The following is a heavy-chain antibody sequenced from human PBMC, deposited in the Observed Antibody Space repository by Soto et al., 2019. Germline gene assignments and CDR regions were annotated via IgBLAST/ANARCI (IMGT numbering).Heavy chain of an antibody. CDR2: IGSSGAST. CDR3: AKGHDGGMYYFDY. J-gene: IGHJ4*02. CDR1: GFSFRIYG. Sequence: GWSLRLSCAASGFSFRIYGMTWVRQAPGKGLEWVSAIGSSGASTYYADSVKGRFTVSRDNSKNTLYLQMNSLRAEDTAVYYCAKGHDGGMYYFDYWGQGTLVTVSS. D-gene: IGHD3-3*01. V-gene: IGHV3-23*01.